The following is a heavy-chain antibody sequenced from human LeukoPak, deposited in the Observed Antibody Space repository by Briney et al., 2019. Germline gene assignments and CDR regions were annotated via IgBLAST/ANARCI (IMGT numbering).Heavy chain of an antibody. CDR3: ARDRERRAFDI. Sequence: SVKVSCKASGGTFSSYAISWVRQAPGRGLEWMGGIIPIFGTANYAQKFQGRVTITADESTSTAYMELSSLRSEDTAAYYCARDRERRAFDIWGQGTMVTVSS. J-gene: IGHJ3*02. CDR2: IIPIFGTA. V-gene: IGHV1-69*01. CDR1: GGTFSSYA. D-gene: IGHD3-10*01.